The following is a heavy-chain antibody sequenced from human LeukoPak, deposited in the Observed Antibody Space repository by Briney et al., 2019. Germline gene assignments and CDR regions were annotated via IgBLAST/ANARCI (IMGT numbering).Heavy chain of an antibody. V-gene: IGHV3-33*01. CDR1: GFTFSSYG. CDR3: ARVLGSGSYYIDY. CDR2: IWYDGSNK. D-gene: IGHD3-10*01. J-gene: IGHJ4*02. Sequence: PGGSLRLSCAASGFTFSSYGMHWVRQAPGKGLEWVAVIWYDGSNKYYADSVKGRFTISRDNSKNTLYLQMNSLRAEDTAVYYCARVLGSGSYYIDYWGQGTQVTVSS.